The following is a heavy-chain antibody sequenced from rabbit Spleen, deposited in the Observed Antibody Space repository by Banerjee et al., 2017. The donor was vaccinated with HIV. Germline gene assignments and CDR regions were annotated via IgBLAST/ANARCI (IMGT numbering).Heavy chain of an antibody. V-gene: IGHV1S7*01. CDR3: VRDYKFYFNL. CDR1: GFDFSNYG. Sequence: QLVESGGGLVQPGGSLKLSCKASGFDFSNYGVSWVRQAPGKGLEWIGYIDPIFSTTHYATWVNGRFTISSHNAQNTLYLQLNSLTAADTATYFCVRDYKFYFNLWGQGTLVTVS. D-gene: IGHD1-1*01. J-gene: IGHJ4*01. CDR2: IDPIFSTT.